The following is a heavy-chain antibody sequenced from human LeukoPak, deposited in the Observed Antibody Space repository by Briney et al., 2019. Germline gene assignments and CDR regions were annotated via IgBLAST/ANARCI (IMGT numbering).Heavy chain of an antibody. D-gene: IGHD1-26*01. Sequence: PGGFLRLSCAASRFTFSSYGMNWVRQAPGKRLEWVSSISSSSSYIYYGDSVKGRFTISRDNARNSLYLEMNSLRAGDTAVYYCARSPSGRYSLIGFLDFWGQGTLVTVSS. CDR1: RFTFSSYG. CDR3: ARSPSGRYSLIGFLDF. V-gene: IGHV3-21*01. CDR2: ISSSSSYI. J-gene: IGHJ4*02.